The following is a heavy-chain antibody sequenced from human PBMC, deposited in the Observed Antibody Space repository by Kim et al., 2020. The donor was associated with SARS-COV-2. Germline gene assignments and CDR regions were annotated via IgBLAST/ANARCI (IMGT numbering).Heavy chain of an antibody. CDR3: AREYASIAARGWFDP. V-gene: IGHV4-59*01. D-gene: IGHD6-6*01. J-gene: IGHJ5*02. Sequence: PSHKSRVTISVDTSKNQFSLKLSSVTAADTAVYYCAREYASIAARGWFDPWGQGTLVTVSS.